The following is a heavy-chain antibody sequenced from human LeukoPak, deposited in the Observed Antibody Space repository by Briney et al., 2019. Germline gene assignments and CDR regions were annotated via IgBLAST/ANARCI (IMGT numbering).Heavy chain of an antibody. Sequence: SETLSLTCAVYGGSFSGYYWSWIRQPPGKGLEWIGEIYLSGSTNYNPSLKSRVTISVDKSKNQFSLKLSSVTAADTAVYYCARVPAYYYDSSGYYNDSFDIWGQGTMVTVSS. D-gene: IGHD3-22*01. CDR3: ARVPAYYYDSSGYYNDSFDI. CDR2: IYLSGST. V-gene: IGHV4-34*01. CDR1: GGSFSGYY. J-gene: IGHJ3*02.